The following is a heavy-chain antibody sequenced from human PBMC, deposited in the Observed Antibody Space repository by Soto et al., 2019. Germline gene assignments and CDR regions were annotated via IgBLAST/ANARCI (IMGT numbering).Heavy chain of an antibody. CDR3: ASRRDVYCGGGRCLYYYYMDV. D-gene: IGHD2-15*01. Sequence: QVQLQESGPGLVKPSGTLSLTCAVSSGSISSDNWWGWVRQAPGKGLEWIGEINHSGSPNYNPSLKSRVPISVAKSKSRFSLNLSAVTAADTAVYYRASRRDVYCGGGRCLYYYYMDVWGKGATVTVSS. J-gene: IGHJ6*03. CDR1: SGSISSDNW. CDR2: INHSGSP. V-gene: IGHV4-4*02.